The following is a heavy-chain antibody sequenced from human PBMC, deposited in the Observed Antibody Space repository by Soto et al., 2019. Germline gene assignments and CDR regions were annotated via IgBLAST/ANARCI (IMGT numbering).Heavy chain of an antibody. V-gene: IGHV4-61*01. CDR3: ARDVRPLDYFDY. J-gene: IGHJ4*02. Sequence: SETLSLTCTVSCGSVSSGIYYWSWIRQPPGKGLEWIGYIYYSGSTNYNPSLKSRVTISGDTSKNQFSLKLSSVTAADTAVYYCARDVRPLDYFDYWGQGTLVTVSS. CDR2: IYYSGST. CDR1: CGSVSSGIYY.